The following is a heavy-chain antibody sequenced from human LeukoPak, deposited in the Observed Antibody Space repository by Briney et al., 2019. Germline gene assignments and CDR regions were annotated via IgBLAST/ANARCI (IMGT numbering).Heavy chain of an antibody. CDR2: IYTSGIT. J-gene: IGHJ2*01. Sequence: SETLSLTCTVSGGSIVNYYWSWIRQPPGKGLEWIGYIYTSGITKYNPSLRSRVSFSVDTSNNHFSLKVNSVTAADAAVYYCARRNRAAGGDWFFDLWGRGTLVPVSS. D-gene: IGHD6-13*01. CDR3: ARRNRAAGGDWFFDL. CDR1: GGSIVNYY. V-gene: IGHV4-4*09.